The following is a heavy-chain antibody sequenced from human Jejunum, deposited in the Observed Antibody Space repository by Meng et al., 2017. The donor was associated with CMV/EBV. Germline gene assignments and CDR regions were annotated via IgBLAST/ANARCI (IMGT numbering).Heavy chain of an antibody. Sequence: GFNFHEFSMHWVRRAPGKGLEWVAGVSSDSDNIAYADFVRGRFTMSRDNAKKSLYLQMNDLRPEDMAMYYCTKGDGAYYESAFIFWGQGTMVTVSS. CDR1: GFNFHEFS. J-gene: IGHJ3*01. D-gene: IGHD3-22*01. CDR3: TKGDGAYYESAFIF. V-gene: IGHV3-9*03. CDR2: VSSDSDNI.